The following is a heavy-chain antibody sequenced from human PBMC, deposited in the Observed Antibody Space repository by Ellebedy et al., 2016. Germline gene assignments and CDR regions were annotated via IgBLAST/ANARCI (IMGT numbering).Heavy chain of an antibody. Sequence: SETLSLTXAVYGGSFSGYYWSWIRQPPGKGLEWIGEINHSGSTNYNPSLKSRVTISVDTSKNQFSLKLSSVTAADTAVYYCAIEGIAARPSQQYWGQGTLVTVSS. CDR3: AIEGIAARPSQQY. J-gene: IGHJ4*02. V-gene: IGHV4-34*01. D-gene: IGHD6-6*01. CDR1: GGSFSGYY. CDR2: INHSGST.